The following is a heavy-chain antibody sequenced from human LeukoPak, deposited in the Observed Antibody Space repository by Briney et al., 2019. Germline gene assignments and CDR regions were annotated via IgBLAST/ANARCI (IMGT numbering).Heavy chain of an antibody. Sequence: ASVKVSCKASGYIFIGYYMHWLRQARGRGLEWMGWINPNSGGADYAQKFQGRVTMTRDTSISTAYMALSRLRSDDTAVYYCAKGPPEYCSGGSCHSRRNWIDPWGQGTLVTVSS. CDR2: INPNSGGA. CDR1: GYIFIGYY. J-gene: IGHJ5*02. CDR3: AKGPPEYCSGGSCHSRRNWIDP. V-gene: IGHV1-2*02. D-gene: IGHD2-15*01.